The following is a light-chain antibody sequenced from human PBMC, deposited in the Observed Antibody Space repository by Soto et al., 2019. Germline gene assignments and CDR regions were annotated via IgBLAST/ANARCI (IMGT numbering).Light chain of an antibody. CDR1: SSNIGSNY. CDR3: AAWDDSLXXVV. J-gene: IGLJ2*01. Sequence: QSVLTQPPSASGTPGQRVTISCSGSSSNIGSNYVYWYQQLPGTAPKLLIYRNNQRPSGVPDRFSGSKSGTSASLAISGLRSEDEADYYCAAWDDSLXXVVFGGGT. V-gene: IGLV1-47*01. CDR2: RNN.